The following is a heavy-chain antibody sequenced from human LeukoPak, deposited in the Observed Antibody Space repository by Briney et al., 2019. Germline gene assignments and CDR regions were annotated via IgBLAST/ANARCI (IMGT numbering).Heavy chain of an antibody. D-gene: IGHD2-2*01. J-gene: IGHJ4*02. CDR2: IYSGGST. CDR1: GFSVSNNY. V-gene: IGHV3-66*04. Sequence: PGGSLRLSCAASGFSVSNNYMSWVRQAPGKGLEWVSVIYSGGSTFYADSVKGRFTISRDNSKSTLYLQMNGLTAEDTALYYCARRLVTAGITDFFDSWGQGTLVSVSS. CDR3: ARRLVTAGITDFFDS.